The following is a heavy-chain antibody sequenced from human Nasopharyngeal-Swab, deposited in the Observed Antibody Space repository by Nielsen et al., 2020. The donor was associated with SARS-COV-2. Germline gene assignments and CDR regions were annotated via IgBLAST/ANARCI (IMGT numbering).Heavy chain of an antibody. CDR2: ISYDGSNK. CDR3: ARDCGGDCYYFDY. Sequence: GESLKISCAASGFTFDDYAMHWVRQAPGKGLEWVAVISYDGSNKYYADSVKGRFTISRDNSKNPLYLQMNSLRAEDTAVYYCARDCGGDCYYFDYWGQGTLVTVSS. D-gene: IGHD2-21*02. J-gene: IGHJ4*02. CDR1: GFTFDDYA. V-gene: IGHV3-30-3*01.